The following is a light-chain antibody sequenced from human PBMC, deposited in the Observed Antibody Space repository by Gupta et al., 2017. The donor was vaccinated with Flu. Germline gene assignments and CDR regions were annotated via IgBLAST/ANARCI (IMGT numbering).Light chain of an antibody. CDR1: QNILTY. Sequence: DIRMTQSPLSLSPSLGDRVTLTCRASQNILTYVNWYHQKPGKAPKLLLSDASRLQVGVPSRFSGSGSGTDFTLTINSLQPEDFATYFCQQDTGIPSTFGQGTKVEIK. CDR2: DAS. J-gene: IGKJ1*01. CDR3: QQDTGIPST. V-gene: IGKV1-39*01.